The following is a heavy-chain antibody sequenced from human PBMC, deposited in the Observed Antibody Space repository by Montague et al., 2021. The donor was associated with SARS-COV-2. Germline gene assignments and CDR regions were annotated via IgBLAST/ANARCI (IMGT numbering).Heavy chain of an antibody. CDR2: ISSSSSYI. V-gene: IGHV3-21*01. CDR1: GFTFSDSS. D-gene: IGHD4-17*01. CDR3: ARTLTTVTSDYFDY. J-gene: IGHJ4*02. Sequence: SLRLSCSASGFTFSDSSMTWVRQAPGKGLEWVSSISSSSSYIYYADSVKGRFTISRDNAKNSLYLQMNSLRAEDTAVYYCARTLTTVTSDYFDYWGQGTLVTVSS.